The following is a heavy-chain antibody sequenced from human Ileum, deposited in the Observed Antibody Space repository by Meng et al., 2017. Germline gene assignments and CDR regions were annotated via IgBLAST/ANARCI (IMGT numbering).Heavy chain of an antibody. J-gene: IGHJ4*02. Sequence: GESLKISCAASGFTFSGHYMDWVRQAPGKGLEWVGRIRNKANFYSTEYAASVKGRFTISRDDSENSLYLQMKSLKTEDTAVYYCVRVRLCGGPGCPTGGILDYWGQGTLVTVSS. CDR1: GFTFSGHY. CDR3: VRVRLCGGPGCPTGGILDY. D-gene: IGHD2-21*01. V-gene: IGHV3-72*01. CDR2: IRNKANFYST.